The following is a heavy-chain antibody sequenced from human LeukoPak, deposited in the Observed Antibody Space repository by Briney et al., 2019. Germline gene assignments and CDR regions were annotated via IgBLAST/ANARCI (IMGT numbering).Heavy chain of an antibody. J-gene: IGHJ4*02. D-gene: IGHD4-17*01. Sequence: GGSLRLSCAASGFTFSSYSMNWIRQAPGKGLEWVSSISSSSSYIYYADSVKGRFTISRDNAKNSLYLQMNSLRAEDTAVYYCARTYGDYTPDYFDYWGQGTLVTVSS. CDR1: GFTFSSYS. CDR3: ARTYGDYTPDYFDY. V-gene: IGHV3-21*01. CDR2: ISSSSSYI.